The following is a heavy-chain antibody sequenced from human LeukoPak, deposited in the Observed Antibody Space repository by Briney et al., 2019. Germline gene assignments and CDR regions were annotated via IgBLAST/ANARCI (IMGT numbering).Heavy chain of an antibody. J-gene: IGHJ4*02. CDR2: ISYDGSNK. CDR1: GFTFRDAW. CDR3: AKYRVGYSYGLDY. V-gene: IGHV3-30*18. D-gene: IGHD5-18*01. Sequence: GGSLRLSCAASGFTFRDAWMTWVRQAPGKGLEWVAVISYDGSNKYYADSVKGRFTISRDNSKNTLYLQMNSLRAEDTAVYYCAKYRVGYSYGLDYWGQGTLVTVSS.